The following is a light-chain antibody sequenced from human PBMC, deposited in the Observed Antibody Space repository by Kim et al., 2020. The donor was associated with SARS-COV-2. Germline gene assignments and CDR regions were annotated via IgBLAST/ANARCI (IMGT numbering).Light chain of an antibody. Sequence: SYELTQPPSVSVSPGQTASITCPGDKLGDKYACWYQQKPGQSPVLVIYQDSKRPSGIPERFSGSNSGNTATLTIGGTQAMDEADYYCQAWDSSTEVFGTGTKVTVL. CDR2: QDS. J-gene: IGLJ1*01. V-gene: IGLV3-1*01. CDR3: QAWDSSTEV. CDR1: KLGDKY.